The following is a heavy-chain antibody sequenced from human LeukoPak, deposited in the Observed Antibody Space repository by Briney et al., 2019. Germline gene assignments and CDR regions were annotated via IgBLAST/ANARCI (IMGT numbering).Heavy chain of an antibody. V-gene: IGHV1-24*01. CDR2: FDPEDGET. J-gene: IGHJ5*02. D-gene: IGHD4-11*01. Sequence: GASVEVSCKVSGYTLTELSMHWVRQAPGKGLEWMGGFDPEDGETIYAQKFQGRVTMTEDTSTDTAYMELSSLRSEDTAVYYCATLTTVTTIDWFDPWGQGTLVTVSS. CDR3: ATLTTVTTIDWFDP. CDR1: GYTLTELS.